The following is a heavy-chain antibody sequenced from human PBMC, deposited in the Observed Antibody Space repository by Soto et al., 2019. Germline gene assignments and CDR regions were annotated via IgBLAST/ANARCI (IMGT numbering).Heavy chain of an antibody. Sequence: SETLSLTCTVSGGSISNYWSWIRQPPGKGLEWIGYIYYSGSTNYNPSLKSRVTISVDTSKNQFSLKLSSVTAADTAVYYCARARLSRSWWFDPWGQGTLVTVS. CDR1: GGSISNY. D-gene: IGHD3-10*01. J-gene: IGHJ5*02. V-gene: IGHV4-59*01. CDR2: IYYSGST. CDR3: ARARLSRSWWFDP.